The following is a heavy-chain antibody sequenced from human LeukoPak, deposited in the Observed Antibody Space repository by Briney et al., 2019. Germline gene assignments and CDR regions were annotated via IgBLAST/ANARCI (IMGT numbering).Heavy chain of an antibody. D-gene: IGHD2-21*02. J-gene: IGHJ1*01. Sequence: GGSLRLSCVVSGFTLSSNWMSWVRQAPGKGLEWVAHINPDGRDTYYVDSVKGRFTISRDNAQNSMYLQMNSLRVEDTAVYYCTSWGDTTAEYFQRWGQGTLVTVSS. V-gene: IGHV3-7*01. CDR1: GFTLSSNW. CDR2: INPDGRDT. CDR3: TSWGDTTAEYFQR.